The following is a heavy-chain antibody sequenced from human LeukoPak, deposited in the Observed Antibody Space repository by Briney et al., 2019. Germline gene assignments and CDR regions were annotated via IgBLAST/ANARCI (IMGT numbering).Heavy chain of an antibody. Sequence: SETLSLTCTVSGGSISSGGYYWSWIRQHPGKGLEWIAYIYYSGSTYYNTSLKSRVTISVDTSKNQFSLKLSSVTAADTAVYYCAGGGYSGCADFWGQGTLVTVSS. CDR1: GGSISSGGYY. CDR2: IYYSGST. J-gene: IGHJ4*02. CDR3: AGGGYSGCADF. V-gene: IGHV4-31*03. D-gene: IGHD5-12*01.